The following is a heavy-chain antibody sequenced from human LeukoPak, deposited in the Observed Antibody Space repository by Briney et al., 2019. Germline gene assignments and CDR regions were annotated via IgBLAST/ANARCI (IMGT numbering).Heavy chain of an antibody. CDR2: INHSEST. V-gene: IGHV4-34*01. J-gene: IGHJ4*02. Sequence: SETLSLACAVYGGSFSGDYWGWIRQPPGKGLEWIGEINHSESTNYNPSLKSRVTISVDTSENQFSLKLSSVTAADTAVYYCAAAAMSPRIDYWGQGTLVTVSS. CDR1: GGSFSGDY. CDR3: AAAAMSPRIDY. D-gene: IGHD2-2*01.